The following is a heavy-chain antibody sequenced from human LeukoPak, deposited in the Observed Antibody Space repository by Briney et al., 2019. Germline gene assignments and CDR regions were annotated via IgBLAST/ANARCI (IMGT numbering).Heavy chain of an antibody. D-gene: IGHD5-24*01. CDR2: ISSNGDNT. CDR1: GFTLNSYT. J-gene: IGHJ4*02. CDR3: VRDLKRWLQLGGGRYFDY. V-gene: IGHV3-64*01. Sequence: GGSLRLSCVASGFTLNSYTMHWVRQAPGKGLEYVSGISSNGDNTNHANSVKGRFTISRDNSKNTLFLQMGSLRGDDMAVYYCVRDLKRWLQLGGGRYFDYWGQGTLVSVSS.